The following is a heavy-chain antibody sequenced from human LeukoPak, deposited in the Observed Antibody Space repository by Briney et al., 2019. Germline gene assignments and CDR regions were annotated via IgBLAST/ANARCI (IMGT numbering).Heavy chain of an antibody. CDR3: ARTYCAEDCSIRYFDY. J-gene: IGHJ4*02. V-gene: IGHV1-24*01. D-gene: IGHD2-21*02. CDR2: FDPEDGET. CDR1: GYTLTELS. Sequence: GASVKVSCKVSGYTLTELSMHWVRQAPGKGLEWMGGFDPEDGETIYAQKFQGRVTMTEDTSTDTAYMELSSLTSDDTAVYYCARTYCAEDCSIRYFDYWGQGTLVTVSS.